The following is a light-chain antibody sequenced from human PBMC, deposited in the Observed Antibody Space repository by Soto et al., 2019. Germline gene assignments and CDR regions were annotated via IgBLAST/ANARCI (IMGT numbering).Light chain of an antibody. CDR3: QQYRSSPPYT. Sequence: EIVLTQSPGTLSLSPGERATLSCRASQSVSSSSFAWYQQKPGQAPRLLIYGTSSRSTGIPDRFSGSGSRTDFTLTISRLEPDDMAVYYCQQYRSSPPYTFGQGTKLEIK. J-gene: IGKJ2*01. V-gene: IGKV3-20*01. CDR2: GTS. CDR1: QSVSSSS.